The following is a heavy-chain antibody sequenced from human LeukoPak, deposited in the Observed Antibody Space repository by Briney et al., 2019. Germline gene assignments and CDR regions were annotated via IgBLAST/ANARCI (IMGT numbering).Heavy chain of an antibody. CDR1: GGSISSSSYY. D-gene: IGHD3-22*01. CDR2: IYYSGST. CDR3: AREEDYYDSSGTVRDY. J-gene: IGHJ4*02. V-gene: IGHV4-39*02. Sequence: ETLSLTCTVSGGSISSSSYYWGWIRQPPGKGLEWIGSIYYSGSTYYNPSLKTRVTMSVDTSKNQFSLKLSSVTAADTAVYYCAREEDYYDSSGTVRDYWGQGTLVTVSS.